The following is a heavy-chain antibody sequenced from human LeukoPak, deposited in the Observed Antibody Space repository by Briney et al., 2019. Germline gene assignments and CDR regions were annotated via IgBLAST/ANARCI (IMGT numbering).Heavy chain of an antibody. CDR3: ARSSGYDMGGY. V-gene: IGHV4-61*02. D-gene: IGHD5-12*01. J-gene: IGHJ4*02. Sequence: SQTLSLTCTVSGGSISSGSYYWSWIRQPAGKGLEWIGRIYTSGSTNYNPSLKSRVTISVDTSKNQFSLKLSSVTAADTAVYYCARSSGYDMGGYWGQGTLVTVSS. CDR1: GGSISSGSYY. CDR2: IYTSGST.